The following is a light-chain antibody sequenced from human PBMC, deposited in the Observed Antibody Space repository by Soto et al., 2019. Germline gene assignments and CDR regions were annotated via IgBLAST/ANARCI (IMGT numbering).Light chain of an antibody. CDR1: QTISRW. CDR2: DAS. CDR3: HSRA. J-gene: IGKJ5*01. V-gene: IGKV1-5*01. Sequence: DIQLTQTPSSLSASVGDAVTITCRASQTISRWLAWYQQKPGRAPKLLIYDASTLESGVPSRFSGSGSETEFTLTISRLQPDDFATYFCHSRAFGQGTGLEI.